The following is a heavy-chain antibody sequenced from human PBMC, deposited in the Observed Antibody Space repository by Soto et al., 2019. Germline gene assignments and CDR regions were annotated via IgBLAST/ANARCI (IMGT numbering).Heavy chain of an antibody. J-gene: IGHJ4*02. D-gene: IGHD6-13*01. CDR1: GFNFNIFR. Sequence: GGSLRLSCATSGFNFNIFRMHWVRQAPGKGLAWVAGISYVGNVKYYADSVKGRFTISRDNSKNTLFLQMNSLRTEDTAVYYCAKFCGPMAALVDDSWGEGTLVTVS. CDR3: AKFCGPMAALVDDS. V-gene: IGHV3-30*18. CDR2: ISYVGNVK.